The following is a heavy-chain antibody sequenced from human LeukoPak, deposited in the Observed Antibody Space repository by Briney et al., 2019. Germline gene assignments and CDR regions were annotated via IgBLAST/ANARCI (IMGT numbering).Heavy chain of an antibody. CDR3: ARDNYYDSSGHGFDY. CDR2: INPSGGST. CDR1: GYTFTSYY. V-gene: IGHV1-46*01. Sequence: GASVKVSCKASGYTFTSYYMHWVRQAPGQGFEWMGIINPSGGSTSYAQKFQGRVTMTRDMSTSTVYMELSSLRSEDTAVYYCARDNYYDSSGHGFDYWGQGTLVTVSS. D-gene: IGHD3-22*01. J-gene: IGHJ4*02.